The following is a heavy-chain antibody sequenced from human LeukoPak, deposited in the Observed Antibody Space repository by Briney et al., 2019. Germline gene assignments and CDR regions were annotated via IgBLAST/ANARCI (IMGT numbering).Heavy chain of an antibody. D-gene: IGHD5-24*01. V-gene: IGHV4-59*08. CDR3: ARTSWVQSSYYFEY. Sequence: SETLSLTCAVYGGSFSDYYWSWIRQPPGKGLEWIGYIYFSGSTNHNPSLKSRVTISVDTSKNQFSLKLSSVTAADTAVYYCARTSWVQSSYYFEYWGQGTLVTVSS. CDR2: IYFSGST. J-gene: IGHJ4*02. CDR1: GGSFSDYY.